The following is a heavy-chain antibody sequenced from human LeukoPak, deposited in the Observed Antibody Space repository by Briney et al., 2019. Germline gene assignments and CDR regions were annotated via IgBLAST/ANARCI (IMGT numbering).Heavy chain of an antibody. CDR2: ITPVINSA. V-gene: IGHV1-69*08. CDR1: GDTFRSHF. Sequence: ASVKVSCKASGDTFRSHFFSWVRQAPGQGLEWMGRITPVINSAKYAQKFQDRVTITADTSTGTAYMELSSLTPDDTALYYCTRVNLRGSQYNWFDPWGQGTLVIVSS. J-gene: IGHJ5*02. D-gene: IGHD3-16*01. CDR3: TRVNLRGSQYNWFDP.